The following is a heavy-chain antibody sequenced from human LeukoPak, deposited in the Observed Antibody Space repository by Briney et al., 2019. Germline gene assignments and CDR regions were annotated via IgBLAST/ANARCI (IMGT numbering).Heavy chain of an antibody. D-gene: IGHD2-2*01. Sequence: SETLPLTCTVSGSISSYYWSWIRQPPGKGLEWIGYIYTSGSTNYNPSLKSRVPISVDTSKSKFSLDLSSVTAADTAVYYCARQKCTSTSCLTKNAFDIWGQGTMVTVSS. V-gene: IGHV4-4*09. CDR1: GSISSYY. CDR3: ARQKCTSTSCLTKNAFDI. CDR2: IYTSGST. J-gene: IGHJ3*02.